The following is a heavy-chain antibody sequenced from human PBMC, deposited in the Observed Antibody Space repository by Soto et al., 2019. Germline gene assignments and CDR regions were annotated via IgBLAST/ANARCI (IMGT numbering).Heavy chain of an antibody. CDR1: GFTFTNSA. J-gene: IGHJ4*02. Sequence: SVKVSCKASGFTFTNSAVQWVRQARGQGLEWIGWIVVGSGHTSYAQKFQERVTISRDRATGTAYMELSSLTSEDTAMYYCATDRSYYTSRYWGQGTLVTVSS. D-gene: IGHD3-3*01. V-gene: IGHV1-58*01. CDR3: ATDRSYYTSRY. CDR2: IVVGSGHT.